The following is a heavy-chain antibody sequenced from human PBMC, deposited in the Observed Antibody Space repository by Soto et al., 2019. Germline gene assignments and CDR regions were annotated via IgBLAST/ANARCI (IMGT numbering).Heavy chain of an antibody. J-gene: IGHJ5*02. D-gene: IGHD6-19*01. V-gene: IGHV5-10-1*01. CDR2: IDPSDSYT. CDR3: ARNPSQYRSGSVSFDP. CDR1: GYSFTSYW. Sequence: RGESLKISCKGSGYSFTSYWISWVRQMPGKGLEWMGRIDPSDSYTNYSPSFQGHVTISADKSISTAYLQWSSLKASDTAMYYCARNPSQYRSGSVSFDPWGQGTMVTVSS.